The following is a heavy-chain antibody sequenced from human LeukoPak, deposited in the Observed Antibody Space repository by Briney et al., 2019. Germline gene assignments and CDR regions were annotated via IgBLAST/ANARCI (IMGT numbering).Heavy chain of an antibody. J-gene: IGHJ4*02. Sequence: GTSLGLSCAASGFSVTNYGMHWVRLAPGKGLEWVAVLWDDGSNTNYTDSVKGRFTISRDNSKNTLHLQMNSLRVEDTGVYYCARLHRDAYNFLWGQGTLVTVSS. D-gene: IGHD5-24*01. CDR3: ARLHRDAYNFL. V-gene: IGHV3-33*01. CDR2: LWDDGSNT. CDR1: GFSVTNYG.